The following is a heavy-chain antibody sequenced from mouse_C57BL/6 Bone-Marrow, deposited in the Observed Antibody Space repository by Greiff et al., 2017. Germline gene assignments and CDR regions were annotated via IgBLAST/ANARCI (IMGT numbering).Heavy chain of an antibody. CDR1: SYTFTSYW. CDR2: IHPNSGST. J-gene: IGHJ3*01. V-gene: IGHV1-64*01. Sequence: QVQLQQPGAELVKPGASVKLSCKASSYTFTSYWMHWVKQRPGQGLEWIGMIHPNSGSTNYNEKFKSKATLTVDKSSSTAYMQLSSLTSEDSAVYYCSRTGIYYGNFWFAYWGQGTLVTVSA. D-gene: IGHD2-1*01. CDR3: SRTGIYYGNFWFAY.